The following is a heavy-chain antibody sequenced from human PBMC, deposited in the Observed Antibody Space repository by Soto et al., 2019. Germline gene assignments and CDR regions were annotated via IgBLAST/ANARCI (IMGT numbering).Heavy chain of an antibody. CDR1: GYTFTGYY. J-gene: IGHJ6*02. Sequence: GASVKVSCKASGYTFTGYYMHWVRQAPGQGLEWMGWINPNSGGTNYAQKFQGWVTMTRDTSISTAYMELSRLRSDDTAVYYCARGGGYYYGSGSYRAYYYGMDVWGQGTTVTVSS. CDR3: ARGGGYYYGSGSYRAYYYGMDV. CDR2: INPNSGGT. D-gene: IGHD3-10*01. V-gene: IGHV1-2*04.